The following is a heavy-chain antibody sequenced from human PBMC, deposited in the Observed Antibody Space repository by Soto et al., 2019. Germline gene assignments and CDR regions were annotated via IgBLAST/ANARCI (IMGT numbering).Heavy chain of an antibody. CDR2: IYPGDSDT. Sequence: PGESLKISCKGSGYSFTSYWIGWVRQMPGKGLEWMGIIYPGDSDTRYSPSFQGQVTISADKSISTAYLQWSSLKASDTAMYYWARLPYSSGQYYYYYGMDVGAKGTTVTVPS. V-gene: IGHV5-51*01. D-gene: IGHD3-22*01. CDR1: GYSFTSYW. CDR3: ARLPYSSGQYYYYYGMDV. J-gene: IGHJ6*04.